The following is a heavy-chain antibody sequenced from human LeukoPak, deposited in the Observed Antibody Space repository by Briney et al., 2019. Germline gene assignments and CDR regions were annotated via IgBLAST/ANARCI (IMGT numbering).Heavy chain of an antibody. CDR2: INTNTGNP. Sequence: ASVKVSCKASGYTFTSYAMNWVRQAPGQGLEWMGWINTNTGNPTYAQGFTGRFVFSLDTSVSTAYLQISSPKAEDTAVYYCARAAIVVVPATVNYYYYGMDVWGQGTTVTVSS. CDR3: ARAAIVVVPATVNYYYYGMDV. CDR1: GYTFTSYA. V-gene: IGHV7-4-1*02. J-gene: IGHJ6*02. D-gene: IGHD2-2*01.